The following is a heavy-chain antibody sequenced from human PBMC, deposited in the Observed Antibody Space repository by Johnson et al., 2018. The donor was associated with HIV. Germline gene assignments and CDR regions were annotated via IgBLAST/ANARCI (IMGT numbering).Heavy chain of an antibody. Sequence: ADSVKGRFTISRDNSKRRLYLQMNSLRAEDTALYYCARDRDVLGKGAFDIWGQGTMVTVSS. V-gene: IGHV3-30*07. CDR3: ARDRDVLGKGAFDI. D-gene: IGHD3-16*01. J-gene: IGHJ3*02.